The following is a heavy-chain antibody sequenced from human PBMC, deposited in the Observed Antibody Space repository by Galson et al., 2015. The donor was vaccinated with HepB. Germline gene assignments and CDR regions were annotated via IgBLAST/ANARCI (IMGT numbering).Heavy chain of an antibody. D-gene: IGHD2-21*02. J-gene: IGHJ4*02. Sequence: SLRLSCAASTFIFSTYSMNWVHQAPGKGLEWVSYISSSSTNIYYADSVKGRFTISRDNAKNSLYLQMNSLRAEDTALYYCAKRDGWGQGTLVTVSS. V-gene: IGHV3-48*04. CDR2: ISSSSTNI. CDR3: AKRDG. CDR1: TFIFSTYS.